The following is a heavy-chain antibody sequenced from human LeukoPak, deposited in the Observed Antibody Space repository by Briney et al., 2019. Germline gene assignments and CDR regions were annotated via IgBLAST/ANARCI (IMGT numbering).Heavy chain of an antibody. V-gene: IGHV1-2*02. CDR3: ARGPPTIVVVITTGDFDS. CDR2: FNPNSGGT. CDR1: GYTFTGYY. J-gene: IGHJ4*02. Sequence: ASVKVSCKASGYTFTGYYMHWVRQAPGQGLEWMGWFNPNSGGTNYAQKFQGRVTMTRDTSISTAYMELSRLRSDDTAVYYCARGPPTIVVVITTGDFDSWGQGTLVPVSS. D-gene: IGHD3-22*01.